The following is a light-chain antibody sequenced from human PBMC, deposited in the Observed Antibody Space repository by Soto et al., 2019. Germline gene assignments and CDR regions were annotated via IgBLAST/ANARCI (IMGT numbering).Light chain of an antibody. J-gene: IGKJ1*01. V-gene: IGKV3-15*01. CDR2: GAS. CDR3: QQYADWPRT. Sequence: EIVLTQSPATLSVSPGERATLSCRASQSVSRNLAWYQQKPGQAPRLLIYGASTRATGIPARFSGSGSGTEFTLTISSLQSGDFAVYYCQQYADWPRTFGQGTKVDIK. CDR1: QSVSRN.